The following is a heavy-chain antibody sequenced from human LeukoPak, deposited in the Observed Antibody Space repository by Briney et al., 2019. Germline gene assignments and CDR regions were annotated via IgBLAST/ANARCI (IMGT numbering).Heavy chain of an antibody. CDR2: INPNSGGT. V-gene: IGHV1-2*02. Sequence: GASVKVSCKTSGYSFTDYYMHWVSQAPGQGLVWMGWINPNSGGTSSAQKFQGRVTMTRDTSITTVYMEVSWLTSDDTAIYYCARADRLHGGPYLIGPWGQGTLVTVSS. J-gene: IGHJ5*02. CDR3: ARADRLHGGPYLIGP. CDR1: GYSFTDYY. D-gene: IGHD2-21*01.